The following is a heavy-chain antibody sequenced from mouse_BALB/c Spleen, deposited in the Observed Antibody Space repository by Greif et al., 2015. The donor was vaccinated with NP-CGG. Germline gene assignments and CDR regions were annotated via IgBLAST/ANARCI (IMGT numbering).Heavy chain of an antibody. CDR1: GFTFSSFG. V-gene: IGHV5-17*02. D-gene: IGHD6-1*01. Sequence: EVKVVESGGGLVQPGGSRKLSCAASGFTFSSFGMHWVRQAPEKGLEWVAYISSGSSTIYYADTVKGRFTISRDNPKNTPSLQMTNLKSEDTGKYYCAREKSSGADAMQYWSQGTADTVS. CDR2: ISSGSSTI. J-gene: IGHJ4*01. CDR3: AREKSSGADAMQY.